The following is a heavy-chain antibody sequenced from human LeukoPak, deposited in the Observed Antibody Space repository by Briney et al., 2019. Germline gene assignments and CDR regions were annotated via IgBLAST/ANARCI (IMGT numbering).Heavy chain of an antibody. CDR3: ARSIRFDS. V-gene: IGHV4-59*01. Sequence: LETLSLTCTVSVGSISSYYWSWLRQPPGEGLEWIGYIYLYNSVSTNYIPSLKSRVTISVDTSKNQFSLKLTSVTAADTAVYYCARSIRFDSWGQGSLVTVS. J-gene: IGHJ5*01. CDR2: IYLYNSVST. CDR1: VGSISSYY.